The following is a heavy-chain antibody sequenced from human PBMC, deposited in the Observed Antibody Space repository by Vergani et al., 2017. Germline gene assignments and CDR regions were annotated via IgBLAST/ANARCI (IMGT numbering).Heavy chain of an antibody. CDR1: GGSINPSSSF. J-gene: IGHJ4*02. D-gene: IGHD3-3*01. CDR2: IYFSGRT. CDR3: ARHPAGTLLVDS. Sequence: QLQLQESGPGLVKPSETLSLICTVSGGSINPSSSFWGWIRQSPGKGLEWIGNIYFSGRTSYNPSLKSRVTISVDTSKNQFSVRLSSVTAAETAVYYCARHPAGTLLVDSWSQGTLVIVSS. V-gene: IGHV4-39*07.